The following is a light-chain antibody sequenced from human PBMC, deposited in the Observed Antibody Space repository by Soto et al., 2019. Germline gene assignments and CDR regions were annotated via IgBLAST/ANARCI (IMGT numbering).Light chain of an antibody. CDR2: AAS. V-gene: IGKV1-27*01. CDR3: QKYDRASWT. Sequence: DIQMTQSPSSLSASVRDRVTITCRASKGISNYIAWYQQKPGKVPKLLIYAASTLQTGVPSGFSGSGSGTDFTLTISTLQPEDVATYYCQKYDRASWTLGQGTKVEIK. J-gene: IGKJ1*01. CDR1: KGISNY.